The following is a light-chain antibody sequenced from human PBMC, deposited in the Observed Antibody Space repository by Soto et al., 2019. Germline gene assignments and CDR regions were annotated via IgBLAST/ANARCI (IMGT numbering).Light chain of an antibody. CDR3: QQYGTSPRT. J-gene: IGKJ1*01. CDR1: QSVRYSY. V-gene: IGKV3-20*01. Sequence: GLPQSPGTLSLSPGEGATLSFGASQSVRYSYLAWYQQKPGQAPRLLIYGVSTRATGIPDRFSGSGSGTDFTLTISRLDPEDFAVYYCQQYGTSPRTFGQGTKVDIK. CDR2: GVS.